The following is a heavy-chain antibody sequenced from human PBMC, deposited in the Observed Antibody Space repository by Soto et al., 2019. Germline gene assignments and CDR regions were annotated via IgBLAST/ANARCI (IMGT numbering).Heavy chain of an antibody. CDR1: GFSFSDYA. CDR2: ISSTSIYI. D-gene: IGHD3-10*01. Sequence: PGGSLRLSCAASGFSFSDYAMSWLRQAPGKGLEWVSSISSTSIYIFYADSVTGRFAISRDNAKNSLYLQMNSLRADDTAVYYCARDVSPTHLYGLFDPWGQGTLVTVSS. V-gene: IGHV3-21*01. CDR3: ARDVSPTHLYGLFDP. J-gene: IGHJ5*02.